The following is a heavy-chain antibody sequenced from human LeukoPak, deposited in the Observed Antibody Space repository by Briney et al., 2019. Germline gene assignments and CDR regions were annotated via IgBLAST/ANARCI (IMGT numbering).Heavy chain of an antibody. CDR3: ARGFSAGTIFDY. CDR2: ISAYNGNA. V-gene: IGHV1-18*01. D-gene: IGHD6-13*01. Sequence: TSVKVSCKASGYTFTSYGISWVRQAPGQGLEWMGWISAYNGNANYAQKLQGRVTMTTDTSTSTAYMELRSLRSDDTAVYYCARGFSAGTIFDYWGQGTLVTVSS. CDR1: GYTFTSYG. J-gene: IGHJ4*02.